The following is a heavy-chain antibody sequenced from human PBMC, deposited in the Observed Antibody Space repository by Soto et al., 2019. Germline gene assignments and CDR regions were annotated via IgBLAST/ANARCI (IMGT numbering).Heavy chain of an antibody. CDR2: VTGRSSST. J-gene: IGHJ3*02. CDR3: TKHLPSKKNQRRWADAFHI. V-gene: IGHV3-23*01. CDR1: GFTFSNYA. Sequence: EVRLLESGGGLVQPGGSLRLSCVASGFTFSNYAMSWVRQAPGKGLEWVSVVTGRSSSTYYADSVEGRFIISRDNSRNTLFLQMNSLGAEDTTVYYFTKHLPSKKNQRRWADAFHIWGQGTILTVSS. D-gene: IGHD2-2*01.